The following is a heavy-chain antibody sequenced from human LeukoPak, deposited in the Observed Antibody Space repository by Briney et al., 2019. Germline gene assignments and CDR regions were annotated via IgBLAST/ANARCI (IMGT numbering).Heavy chain of an antibody. V-gene: IGHV4-59*01. J-gene: IGHJ4*02. Sequence: KPSETLSLTCTVSGGSFSSYYWSWIRQPPGKGLQWIGYIYYSGSTNYNPALKSRVTISVERSKNQFSLKLSSVTAADTAVYYCARGKPETQYYDYVWGSYRPNYFDYWGQGTLVTVSS. CDR1: GGSFSSYY. D-gene: IGHD3-16*02. CDR3: ARGKPETQYYDYVWGSYRPNYFDY. CDR2: IYYSGST.